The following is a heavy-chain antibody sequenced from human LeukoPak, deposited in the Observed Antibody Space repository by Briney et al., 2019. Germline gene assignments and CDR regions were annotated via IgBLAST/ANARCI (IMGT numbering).Heavy chain of an antibody. CDR1: GFRFSDYS. CDR3: ARDYKYAFDN. V-gene: IGHV3-48*01. D-gene: IGHD5-24*01. J-gene: IGHJ4*02. Sequence: GGSLRLSCAASGFRFSDYSMNWVCQAPGKGLEWISYIGISSGNTNYADSVKGRFTISGDKAKNSLYLQMNSLRVEDTAVYYCARDYKYAFDNWGQGTLVTVSS. CDR2: IGISSGNT.